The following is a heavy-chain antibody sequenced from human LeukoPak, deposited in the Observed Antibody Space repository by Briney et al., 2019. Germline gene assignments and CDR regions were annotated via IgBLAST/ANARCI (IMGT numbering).Heavy chain of an antibody. V-gene: IGHV3-30*19. Sequence: PGGSLRLSCAASGFTFSSYGMHWVRQAPGKGLEWVAVISYDGSNKYYADSVKGRFTISRDNSKNTLYLQMNSLRAEDTAVYYCAREYYVRVFDYWGQGTLVTVSS. CDR1: GFTFSSYG. CDR3: AREYYVRVFDY. D-gene: IGHD2/OR15-2a*01. CDR2: ISYDGSNK. J-gene: IGHJ4*02.